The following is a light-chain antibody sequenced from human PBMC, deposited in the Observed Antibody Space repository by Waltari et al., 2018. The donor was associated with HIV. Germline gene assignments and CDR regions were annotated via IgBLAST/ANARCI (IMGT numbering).Light chain of an antibody. CDR1: SGSVSASYC. Sequence: QTVVTQEPSFSVSPGGTVTLTCGLSSGSVSASYCPSWYQQTPGQAPRTLIYSTNTRSSGVPDRVSGSILGNKAALTITGAQADDESVYYCSLYMGGGIWVFGGGTKLTVL. CDR3: SLYMGGGIWV. V-gene: IGLV8-61*01. J-gene: IGLJ3*02. CDR2: STN.